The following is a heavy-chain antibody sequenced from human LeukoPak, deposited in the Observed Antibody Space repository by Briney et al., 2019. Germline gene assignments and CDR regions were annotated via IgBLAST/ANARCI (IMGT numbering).Heavy chain of an antibody. D-gene: IGHD2-21*02. CDR2: ISSVSSTI. V-gene: IGHV3-48*01. CDR3: ARGTTALMDV. CDR1: GFTFSSYS. J-gene: IGHJ6*03. Sequence: GGSLRLSCAASGFTFSSYSMNWVRQAPGKGLEWVSYISSVSSTIYYADSVKGRFTISRDNAKNSLYLQMNSLRAEDTAVYYCARGTTALMDVWGKGTTVTVSS.